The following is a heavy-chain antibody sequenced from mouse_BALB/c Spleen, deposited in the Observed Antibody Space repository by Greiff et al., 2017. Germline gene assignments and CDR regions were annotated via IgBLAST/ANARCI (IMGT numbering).Heavy chain of an antibody. Sequence: VQLQQSGAELVRPGVSVKISCKGSGYTFTDYAMHWVKQSHAKSLEWIGVISTYYGDASYNQKFKGKATMTVDKSSSTAYMELDRLTSEDSAIYYYARRARLRDYAMDYWGQGTSVTVSS. V-gene: IGHV1S137*01. J-gene: IGHJ4*01. CDR3: ARRARLRDYAMDY. CDR2: ISTYYGDA. D-gene: IGHD1-2*01. CDR1: GYTFTDYA.